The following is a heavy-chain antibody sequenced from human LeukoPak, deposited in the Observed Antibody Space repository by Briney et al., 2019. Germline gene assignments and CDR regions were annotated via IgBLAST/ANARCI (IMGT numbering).Heavy chain of an antibody. CDR3: VRGRYVVPGYHFDY. Sequence: SVKVSCKASGGTFRSNAISWVRQAPGQGLEWMGRIIPILGTTNYAQKYQGRVTMTADKSTGTAYMELNSLRSDDTAVYYCVRGRYVVPGYHFDYWGQGTLVTVSS. V-gene: IGHV1-69*04. CDR1: GGTFRSNA. CDR2: IIPILGTT. D-gene: IGHD5-18*01. J-gene: IGHJ4*02.